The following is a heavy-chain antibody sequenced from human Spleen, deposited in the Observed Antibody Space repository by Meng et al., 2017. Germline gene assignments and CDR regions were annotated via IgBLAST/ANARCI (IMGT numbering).Heavy chain of an antibody. CDR2: ISGDGSST. V-gene: IGHV3-74*03. D-gene: IGHD2-2*01. CDR1: GFTSSMYW. Sequence: GESLKISCAASGFTSSMYWMHWVRQAPGKGLVWVSRISGDGSSTTYADSVKGRFTVSRDNAKNSLYLQMNSLRAEDTAVYYCARDWVVPAAMSGDYYYGMDVWGQGTTVTVSS. J-gene: IGHJ6*02. CDR3: ARDWVVPAAMSGDYYYGMDV.